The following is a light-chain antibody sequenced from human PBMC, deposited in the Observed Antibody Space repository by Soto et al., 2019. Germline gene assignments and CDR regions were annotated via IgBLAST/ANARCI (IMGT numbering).Light chain of an antibody. V-gene: IGKV1-39*01. CDR2: AAS. CDR3: QQSHTLPFT. CDR1: LSVANY. J-gene: IGKJ4*01. Sequence: DIQMTQSPSSLSASVGDRVTITCRANLSVANYLHWYQQKSGRVPKLLIYAASNLQRGVPSRFSGGGSGTDFSLTISSLRLEDFATYFWQQSHTLPFTFGGGTKVEIE.